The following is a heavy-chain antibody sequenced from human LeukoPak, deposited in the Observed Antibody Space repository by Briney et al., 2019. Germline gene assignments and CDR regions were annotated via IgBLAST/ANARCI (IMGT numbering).Heavy chain of an antibody. CDR2: ISSSSLYM. CDR3: AKEGDYYGSGSYRDGFDI. Sequence: GGSLRLSCAASGFTLSTYSLNWVRQAPGKGLEWVSSISSSSLYMYYADSVKGRFTISRDSFKNTLYLQMNSLRPEDTAVYYCAKEGDYYGSGSYRDGFDIWGQGTRATVSS. D-gene: IGHD3-10*01. V-gene: IGHV3-21*01. J-gene: IGHJ3*02. CDR1: GFTLSTYS.